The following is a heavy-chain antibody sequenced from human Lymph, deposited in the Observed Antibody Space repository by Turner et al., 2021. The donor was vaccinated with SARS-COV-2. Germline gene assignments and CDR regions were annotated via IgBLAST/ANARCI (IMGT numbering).Heavy chain of an antibody. J-gene: IGHJ6*02. CDR2: IIPMFGTA. CDR3: ARVGSSVVPYYYYGMDV. D-gene: IGHD3-22*01. Sequence: QVQLVQSGAEVKKPGSSGKVSCKASGGTFSSHVISWVRQAPGQGLEWMGGIIPMFGTANYAQKFQGRVTITADESTSTAYMELTSLRSEDTAVYYCARVGSSVVPYYYYGMDVWGQGTTVTVSS. V-gene: IGHV1-69*01. CDR1: GGTFSSHV.